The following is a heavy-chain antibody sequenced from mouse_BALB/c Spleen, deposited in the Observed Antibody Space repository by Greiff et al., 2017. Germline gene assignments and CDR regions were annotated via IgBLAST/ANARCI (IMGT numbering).Heavy chain of an antibody. CDR3: ARGGGFAD. CDR2: ISYSGST. CDR1: GYSITSDYA. Sequence: DVQLQESGPGLVKPSQSLSLTCTVTGYSITSDYAWNWIRQFPGNKLEWMGYISYSGSTSYNPSLKSRISITRDTSKNQFFLQLNSVTTEDTATYYCARGGGFADWGQGTSVTVSS. J-gene: IGHJ4*01. V-gene: IGHV3-2*02.